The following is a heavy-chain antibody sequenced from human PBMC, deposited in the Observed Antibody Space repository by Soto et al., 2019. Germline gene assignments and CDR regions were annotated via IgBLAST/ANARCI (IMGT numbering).Heavy chain of an antibody. Sequence: GGSLRLSCAASGFTFTRYCMNWVRQAPGKGLEWVSSISSTTNYIYYADSMKGRFTVSRDNAKNSVYLEMNSLSAEDTAVYYCARESEDLTSNFDYWGQGTLVAVSS. CDR1: GFTFTRYC. V-gene: IGHV3-21*01. CDR3: ARESEDLTSNFDY. J-gene: IGHJ4*02. CDR2: ISSTTNYI.